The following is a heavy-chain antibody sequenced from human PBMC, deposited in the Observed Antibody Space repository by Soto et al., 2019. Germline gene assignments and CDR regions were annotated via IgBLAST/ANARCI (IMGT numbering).Heavy chain of an antibody. CDR3: ARESGDNWDYEAY. CDR2: IYTSGNT. Sequence: GTLSLTCTVSGGSISSYHWSWIRQSAGKGLEWIGRIYTSGNTHYNPSLKSRVTVSIDTSKNQFFLTVNSVTAADSAVYYCARESGDNWDYEAYWGQGTPVTVSS. D-gene: IGHD1-7*01. J-gene: IGHJ4*02. CDR1: GGSISSYH. V-gene: IGHV4-4*07.